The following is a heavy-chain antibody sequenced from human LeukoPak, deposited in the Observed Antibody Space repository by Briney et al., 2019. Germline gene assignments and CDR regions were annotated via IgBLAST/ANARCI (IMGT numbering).Heavy chain of an antibody. J-gene: IGHJ4*02. CDR2: IYSGGST. CDR3: VRGLRYTILGGDYF. Sequence: PGGSLRLSCAASGFTVSSSYMNWVRQAPGKGLEWVSVIYSGGSTYYADSVKGRFTISRYNAKNSLYLQMNSLRAEDTAVYYCVRGLRYTILGGDYFWGQGTLVTVSS. CDR1: GFTVSSSY. V-gene: IGHV3-53*01. D-gene: IGHD3-3*01.